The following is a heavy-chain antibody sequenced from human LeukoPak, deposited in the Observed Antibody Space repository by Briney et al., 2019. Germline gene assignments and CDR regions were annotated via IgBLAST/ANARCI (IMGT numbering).Heavy chain of an antibody. J-gene: IGHJ4*02. CDR2: ISYDGSNK. CDR3: AKTIYSSGWNFDY. V-gene: IGHV3-30*18. CDR1: GFTFSSYG. D-gene: IGHD6-19*01. Sequence: GGSLRLSCAASGFTFSSYGMHWVRQAPGKGMEWVAVISYDGSNKYYADSVKGRFTISRDNSKNTLYLQMTSLRAEDTAVYYCAKTIYSSGWNFDYWGQGTLVTVSS.